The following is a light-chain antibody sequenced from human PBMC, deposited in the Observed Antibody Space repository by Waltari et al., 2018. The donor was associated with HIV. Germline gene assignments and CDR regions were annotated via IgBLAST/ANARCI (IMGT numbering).Light chain of an antibody. J-gene: IGLJ2*01. CDR2: RNN. CDR3: AAWDDSLSGQVV. V-gene: IGLV1-47*01. CDR1: SSNIGSNY. Sequence: QSVLTQPPSASGTPGQRVTISCSGSSSNIGSNYVYWYQQLPGTAPKLLIYRNNQRPSWVPDRFSGSKSGTSASLAISGLRSEDEADYYCAAWDDSLSGQVVFGGGTKLTVL.